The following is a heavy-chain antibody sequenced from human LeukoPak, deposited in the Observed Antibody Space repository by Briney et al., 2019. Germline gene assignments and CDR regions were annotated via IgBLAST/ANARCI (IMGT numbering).Heavy chain of an antibody. J-gene: IGHJ4*02. Sequence: GGSLRLSCATSTFTFSSYAIHWVRQAPGKGLEWVAVISFDGTSKYYADSVKGRFTISRDNSKNTLYLQMNSLRAEDTAVYYCARDRYSGYDGFDYWGQGTLVTVSS. D-gene: IGHD5-12*01. CDR1: TFTFSSYA. V-gene: IGHV3-30*14. CDR3: ARDRYSGYDGFDY. CDR2: ISFDGTSK.